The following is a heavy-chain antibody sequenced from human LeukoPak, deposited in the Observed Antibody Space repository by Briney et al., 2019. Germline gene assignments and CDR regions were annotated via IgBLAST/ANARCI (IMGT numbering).Heavy chain of an antibody. V-gene: IGHV3-23*01. CDR1: GFTFSNYW. CDR3: TKKAYYGSGSAFDY. Sequence: PGGSLRLSCAASGFTFSNYWMSWVRQTPWKGLEWVSSISGGGASTYYADSVKGRFTISRDNSKNTLYLQMNSLRAEDTAVYYCTKKAYYGSGSAFDYWGQGTLVTVSS. CDR2: ISGGGAST. D-gene: IGHD3-10*01. J-gene: IGHJ4*02.